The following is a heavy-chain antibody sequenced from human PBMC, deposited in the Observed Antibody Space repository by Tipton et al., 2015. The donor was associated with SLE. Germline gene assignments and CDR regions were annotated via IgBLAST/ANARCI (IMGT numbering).Heavy chain of an antibody. CDR3: AKDWGTGDVYYFQH. V-gene: IGHV3-53*05. CDR2: IYSDGST. D-gene: IGHD2-8*02. CDR1: GFTVSRNY. Sequence: GSLRLSCAGAGFTVSRNYMSWVRQAPGKGLEWVSIIYSDGSTYYEDSVKGRFTISGDSSKDTLYLQMNSLRVEDTAVYYCAKDWGTGDVYYFQHWGQGTLVTVSS. J-gene: IGHJ1*01.